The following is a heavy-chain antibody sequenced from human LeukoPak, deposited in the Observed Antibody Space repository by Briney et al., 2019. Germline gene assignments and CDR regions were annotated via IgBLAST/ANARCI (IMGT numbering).Heavy chain of an antibody. J-gene: IGHJ4*02. Sequence: GGSLRLSCAASGFTFSSYGMHWVRQAPRKGLEWVAFIRYDGSNKYYADSVKGRFTVSRDNSKNTLYLQMNSLRAEDTAVYYCARWERGYSYGSWWYYFDYWGQGTLVTVSS. V-gene: IGHV3-30*02. CDR3: ARWERGYSYGSWWYYFDY. D-gene: IGHD5-18*01. CDR2: IRYDGSNK. CDR1: GFTFSSYG.